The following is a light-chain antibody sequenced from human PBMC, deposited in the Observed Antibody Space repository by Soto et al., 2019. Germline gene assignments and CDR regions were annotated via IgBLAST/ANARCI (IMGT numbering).Light chain of an antibody. CDR1: QDVSSW. CDR2: SAS. J-gene: IGKJ4*01. Sequence: DIQMTQSPSSMSASVGDTVTITCRASQDVSSWLAWYQQVPGKPPKLLVYSASTLHSGVPSRFSGSESGTDFALTISSLQPEDSATYYCQQANSFPLTFGGGTRLEIK. V-gene: IGKV1-12*01. CDR3: QQANSFPLT.